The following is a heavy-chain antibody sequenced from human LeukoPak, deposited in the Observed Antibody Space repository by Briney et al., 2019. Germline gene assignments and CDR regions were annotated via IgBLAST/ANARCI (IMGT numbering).Heavy chain of an antibody. D-gene: IGHD5-18*01. J-gene: IGHJ4*02. CDR3: ARVVEIQLWLRSAFDY. CDR2: ISTGSSTI. CDR1: GFTFSTYS. Sequence: GGSLRLSCAASGFTFSTYSMNWVRQAPGKGLEWVSFISTGSSTIYYADSVKGRFTISRDNAKNSLYLQMNSLRDEDTAVYYCARVVEIQLWLRSAFDYWGQGTLVTVSS. V-gene: IGHV3-48*02.